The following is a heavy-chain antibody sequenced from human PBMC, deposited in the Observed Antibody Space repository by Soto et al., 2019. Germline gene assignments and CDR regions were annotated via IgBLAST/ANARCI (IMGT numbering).Heavy chain of an antibody. CDR3: AKDPDPFWSGFYGGWFDP. D-gene: IGHD3-3*01. J-gene: IGHJ5*02. Sequence: SLRLSCAASGFSFKDYAMHWVRQVPGKGLEWVSGISWNSDSIGYADSVKGRFTISRDNAKNSLYLHMNGLRPEDTAFYYCAKDPDPFWSGFYGGWFDPWGQGTLVTVSS. CDR2: ISWNSDSI. CDR1: GFSFKDYA. V-gene: IGHV3-9*01.